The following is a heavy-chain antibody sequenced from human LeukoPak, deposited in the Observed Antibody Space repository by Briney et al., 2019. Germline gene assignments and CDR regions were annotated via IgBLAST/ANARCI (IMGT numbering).Heavy chain of an antibody. V-gene: IGHV4-59*05. CDR2: IYYSGST. Sequence: GSLRLSCAASGFTVSNNYMSWVRQAPGKGLEWIGSIYYSGSTYYNPSLKSRVTISVDTSKNQFSLKLSSVTAADTAVYYCARGTTEAVRAAADPYYYYYGMDVWGQGTTVTVSS. D-gene: IGHD6-13*01. J-gene: IGHJ6*02. CDR3: ARGTTEAVRAAADPYYYYYGMDV. CDR1: GFTVSNNY.